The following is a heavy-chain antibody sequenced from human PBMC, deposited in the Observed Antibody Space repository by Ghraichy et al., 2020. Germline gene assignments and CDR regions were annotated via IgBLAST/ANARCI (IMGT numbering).Heavy chain of an antibody. Sequence: ASVKVSCKASGYTLSGYFIHWVRQAPGQGREWVGRINPNSGYTNSAQEFQGRVTMTWDTSISTAYMELSRLTSDDTVVYYCARGGFNYGKQGFDYWGQGTLVTVSS. D-gene: IGHD3-10*01. CDR1: GYTLSGYF. CDR3: ARGGFNYGKQGFDY. J-gene: IGHJ4*02. V-gene: IGHV1-2*05. CDR2: INPNSGYT.